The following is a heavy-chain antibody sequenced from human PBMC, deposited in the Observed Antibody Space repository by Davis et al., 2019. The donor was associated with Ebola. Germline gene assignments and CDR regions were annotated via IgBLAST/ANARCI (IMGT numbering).Heavy chain of an antibody. Sequence: MPSETLSLTCAVSGGSISSSNWWSWVRQPPGKGLEWIGEIYHSGSTNYNPSLKSRVTISVDTSKNQFSLKLSSVTAADTAVYYCARESRGRYYYYGMDVWGQGTTVTVSS. CDR2: IYHSGST. D-gene: IGHD2-2*01. CDR3: ARESRGRYYYYGMDV. V-gene: IGHV4-4*02. CDR1: GGSISSSNW. J-gene: IGHJ6*02.